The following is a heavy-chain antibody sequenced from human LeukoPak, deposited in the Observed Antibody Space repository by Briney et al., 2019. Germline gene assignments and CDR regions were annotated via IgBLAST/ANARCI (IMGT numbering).Heavy chain of an antibody. CDR3: ARNVGSGWVGN. CDR1: GFTFSSYW. J-gene: IGHJ4*02. D-gene: IGHD6-19*01. V-gene: IGHV3-74*01. CDR2: INSRGSST. Sequence: GGSLRLSCAASGFTFSSYWMHWVRQAPGKGLVWVSNINSRGSSTTYADSVKGRFTISRDNAKNTLYLQMNSLRAEDTAVYYCARNVGSGWVGNWGQGTLVTVSS.